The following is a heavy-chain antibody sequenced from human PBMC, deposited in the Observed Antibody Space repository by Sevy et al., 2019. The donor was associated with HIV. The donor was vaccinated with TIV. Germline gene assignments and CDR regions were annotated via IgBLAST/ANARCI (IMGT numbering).Heavy chain of an antibody. D-gene: IGHD2-15*01. CDR1: GFSFSDYY. J-gene: IGHJ4*02. CDR3: ARDLFSGGNAVYGY. Sequence: GGSLRLSCAVSGFSFSDYYMSWIHQAPGKGLEWVSDISSRSTYIKYADSVKGRFTISRDNAENSLYLQMNSVRAEDTAVYYCARDLFSGGNAVYGYWGQGTLVTVSS. CDR2: ISSRSTYI. V-gene: IGHV3-11*06.